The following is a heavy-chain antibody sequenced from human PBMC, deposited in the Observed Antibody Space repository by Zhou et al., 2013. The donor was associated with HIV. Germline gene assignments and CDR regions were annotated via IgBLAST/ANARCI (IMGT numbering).Heavy chain of an antibody. CDR3: ARSPNVDIVATIYGSFDY. D-gene: IGHD5-12*01. CDR2: IIPIFGTA. V-gene: IGHV1-69*12. CDR1: GGTFSSYA. J-gene: IGHJ4*02. Sequence: QVQLVQSGAEVKKPGSSVKVSCKASGGTFSSYAISWVRQAPGQGLEWMGGIIPIFGTANYAQKFQGRVTITADESTSTAYMELSSLRSEDTAVYYCARSPNVDIVATIYGSFDYWGQGTLVTVSS.